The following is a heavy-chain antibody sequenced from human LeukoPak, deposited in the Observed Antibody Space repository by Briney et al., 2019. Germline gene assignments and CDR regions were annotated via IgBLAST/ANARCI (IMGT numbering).Heavy chain of an antibody. V-gene: IGHV3-21*01. CDR3: ARGLYDLWSGYSFDY. Sequence: PGGSLRLSCAASGFTFSSYSMNWVRQAPGKGLEWVSSISSSSSYIYYADSVKGRFTISRDNAKNSLYLQMNSLRAEDTAVYYCARGLYDLWSGYSFDYWGQGTLVTVSS. CDR1: GFTFSSYS. CDR2: ISSSSSYI. D-gene: IGHD3-3*01. J-gene: IGHJ4*02.